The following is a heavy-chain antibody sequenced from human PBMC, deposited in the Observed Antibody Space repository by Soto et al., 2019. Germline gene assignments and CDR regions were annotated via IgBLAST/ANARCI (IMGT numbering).Heavy chain of an antibody. CDR3: ARDSVWFGGPGYFDY. CDR1: GGSISSYY. Sequence: PSETLSLTCTVSGGSISSYYWSWIRQPPGKGLEWIGYIYYSGSTNYNPSLKSRGTISVDTSKNQFSLKLSSVTAADTAVYYCARDSVWFGGPGYFDYWGQGTLVTVSS. V-gene: IGHV4-59*01. J-gene: IGHJ4*02. D-gene: IGHD3-10*01. CDR2: IYYSGST.